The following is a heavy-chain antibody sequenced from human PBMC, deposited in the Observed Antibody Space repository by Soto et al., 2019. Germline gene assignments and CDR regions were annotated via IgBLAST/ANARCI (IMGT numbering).Heavy chain of an antibody. CDR2: ISWNSGTI. V-gene: IGHV3-9*01. D-gene: IGHD3-10*01. CDR1: GFSFDDYA. CDR3: TFAGAGSYSNVPDAFDI. Sequence: PGGSLRLSCAASGFSFDDYAMHWVRQAPGKGLEWVSGISWNSGTIGYADSVKGRFTISRDNAKNSLYLQMNSLRAEDTAVYYCTFAGAGSYSNVPDAFDIWGQGTMVTVAS. J-gene: IGHJ3*02.